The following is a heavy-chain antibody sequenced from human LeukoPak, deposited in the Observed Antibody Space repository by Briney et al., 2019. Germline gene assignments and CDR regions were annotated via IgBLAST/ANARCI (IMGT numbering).Heavy chain of an antibody. CDR2: IYTSGST. CDR3: ARDRSGYDSTVTIYYYYYYMDV. V-gene: IGHV4-4*07. J-gene: IGHJ6*03. Sequence: PSETLSLTCTVSGGSISSYYWSWIRQPAGKGLEWIGRIYTSGSTNYNPSLESRVTMSVDTSKNQFSLKLSSVTAADTAVYYCARDRSGYDSTVTIYYYYYYMDVWGKGTTVTVSS. CDR1: GGSISSYY. D-gene: IGHD5-12*01.